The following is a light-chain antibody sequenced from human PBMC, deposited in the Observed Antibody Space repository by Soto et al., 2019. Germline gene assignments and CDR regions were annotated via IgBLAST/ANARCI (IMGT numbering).Light chain of an antibody. CDR2: DTD. V-gene: IGLV1-51*01. Sequence: QSVLTQPPSVSAAPGQKVAISCSGSRSNIGGNYVSWYQQLPGTAPKLLIYDTDQRPSEIPDRFSASKSGTSATLDIAGLQPGDEADYYCGTWDSSLSAVVFGGGTKVTVL. J-gene: IGLJ3*02. CDR1: RSNIGGNY. CDR3: GTWDSSLSAVV.